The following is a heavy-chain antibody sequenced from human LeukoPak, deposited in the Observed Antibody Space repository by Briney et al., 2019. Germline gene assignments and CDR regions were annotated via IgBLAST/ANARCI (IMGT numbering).Heavy chain of an antibody. CDR1: GYRFDIYW. V-gene: IGHV5-51*01. CDR2: IYPGDSDT. Sequence: GESLKISCHGSGYRFDIYWIAWVRQMPGKGLEWMGIIYPGDSDTRYSPSFQGQVTISADKSISTAYLQWSSLKASDTAMYYCARQDYGDYVDYWGQGTLVTVSS. CDR3: ARQDYGDYVDY. J-gene: IGHJ4*02. D-gene: IGHD4-17*01.